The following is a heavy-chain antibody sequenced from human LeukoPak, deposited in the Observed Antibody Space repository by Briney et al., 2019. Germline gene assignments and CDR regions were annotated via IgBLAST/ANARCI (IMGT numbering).Heavy chain of an antibody. J-gene: IGHJ4*02. CDR3: ARHGSWSFDY. D-gene: IGHD6-13*01. Sequence: GGSLRLSCAASGFTFSSHAMSWVRQAPGKGLEWASAITSGSGSNVYYTDSLKGRFTISRDNSKNTLYLHMNSLRAEDTAVYYCARHGSWSFDYWGQGTLLTVSA. V-gene: IGHV3-23*01. CDR1: GFTFSSHA. CDR2: ITSGSGSNV.